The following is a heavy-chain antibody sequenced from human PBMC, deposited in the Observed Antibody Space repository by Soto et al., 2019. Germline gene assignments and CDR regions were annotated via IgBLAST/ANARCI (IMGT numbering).Heavy chain of an antibody. J-gene: IGHJ1*01. V-gene: IGHV3-53*01. CDR3: ARDRVESGYPEYFQH. Sequence: EVQLVESGGGLIQPGGSLRLSCAASGFTVSSNYMSWVRQAPGKGLEWVSVIYSGGRTYYADSVKGRFTISRDNSKNTLYHQMNSLIAEDTAVYYCARDRVESGYPEYFQHWGQGTLVTVSS. CDR2: IYSGGRT. D-gene: IGHD3-22*01. CDR1: GFTVSSNY.